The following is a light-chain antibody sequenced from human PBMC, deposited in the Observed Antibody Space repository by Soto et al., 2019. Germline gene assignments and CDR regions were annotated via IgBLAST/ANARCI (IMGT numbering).Light chain of an antibody. CDR3: QSYDSSLSYL. CDR2: GNS. CDR1: SSNIGAGYD. Sequence: QSVLTQPPSVSGAPGQRVTISCTGSSSNIGAGYDVHWYQQLPGTVPKLLIYGNSNRPSGVPDRFSGSKSGTSASLAITGPQAEDAADYYCQSYDSSLSYLFGTGTKVTVL. J-gene: IGLJ1*01. V-gene: IGLV1-40*01.